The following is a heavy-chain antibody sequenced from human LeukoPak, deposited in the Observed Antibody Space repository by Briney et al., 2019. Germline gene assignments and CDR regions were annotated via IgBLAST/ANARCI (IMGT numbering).Heavy chain of an antibody. V-gene: IGHV1-24*01. CDR1: GYTLTELS. CDR3: ASSERLDP. CDR2: FDPEDGET. Sequence: ASVKVSCKVSGYTLTELSMHWVRQAPGKGLEWMGGFDPEDGETIYAQKFQGRVTVTRNTSISTAYMELSSLRSEDTAVYYCASSERLDPWGQGTLVTVSS. J-gene: IGHJ5*02. D-gene: IGHD1-26*01.